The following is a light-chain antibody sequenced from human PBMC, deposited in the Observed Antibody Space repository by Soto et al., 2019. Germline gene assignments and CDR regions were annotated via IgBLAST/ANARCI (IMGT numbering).Light chain of an antibody. Sequence: EIVLTQSPGTLSLSPGERATLSCRASQSVSSSYLAWYQQKPGQAPRLLIYGASSRATGIPDRFSGSGSGTDFTLTISRLEPEDFAVYYCQQDGSSPWTFGQGTKVASK. CDR1: QSVSSSY. J-gene: IGKJ1*01. CDR2: GAS. CDR3: QQDGSSPWT. V-gene: IGKV3-20*01.